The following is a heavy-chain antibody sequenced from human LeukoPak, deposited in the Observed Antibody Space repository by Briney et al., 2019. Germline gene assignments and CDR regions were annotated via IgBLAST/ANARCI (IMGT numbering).Heavy chain of an antibody. D-gene: IGHD3-10*01. CDR1: AGTFSCYA. J-gene: IGHJ6*03. Sequence: GASVKVSCKASAGTFSCYAISWVRQAPGQGLEWMGGIIPMFGTANYAQKFQGRVTITADESTSTAYMELSSLRSEDTAVYYCARGQGLWFGETYRPIYYSYIDVWCKGSTVTVSS. V-gene: IGHV1-69*13. CDR2: IIPMFGTA. CDR3: ARGQGLWFGETYRPIYYSYIDV.